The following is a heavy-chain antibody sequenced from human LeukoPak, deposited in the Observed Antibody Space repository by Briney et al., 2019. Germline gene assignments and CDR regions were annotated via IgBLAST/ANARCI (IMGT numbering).Heavy chain of an antibody. D-gene: IGHD2-21*01. CDR2: IRRKASGGAT. CDR1: GFTFGDYA. CDR3: ARPYCGGGPCSSGFDN. V-gene: IGHV3-49*04. J-gene: IGHJ4*02. Sequence: GGSLRLSCTTSGFTFGDYAMSWVRQAPGKGLEWVGLIRRKASGGATEYAASVKGRFTISRDDSKSIAYLQMSSLKSEDTAVYYCARPYCGGGPCSSGFDNWGQGTLVTVSS.